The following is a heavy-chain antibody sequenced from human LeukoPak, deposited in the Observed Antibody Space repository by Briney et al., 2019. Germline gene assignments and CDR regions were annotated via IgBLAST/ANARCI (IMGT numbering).Heavy chain of an antibody. Sequence: GESLKISCKGSGYSFTSYWIGWVRQMPGKGLEWMGIIYPGDSDTRYSPSFQGQVTISADKSISTAYLQWSSLKASDTAMYYCARTAEQQLVLPNWFDPWGQGTLVTVSS. CDR3: ARTAEQQLVLPNWFDP. CDR1: GYSFTSYW. D-gene: IGHD6-13*01. CDR2: IYPGDSDT. V-gene: IGHV5-51*01. J-gene: IGHJ5*02.